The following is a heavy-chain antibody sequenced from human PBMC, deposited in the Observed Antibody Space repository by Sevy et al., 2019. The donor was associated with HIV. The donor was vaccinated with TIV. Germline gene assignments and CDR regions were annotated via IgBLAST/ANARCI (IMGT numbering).Heavy chain of an antibody. Sequence: GGSLRLSCAASGFTFSSYSMNWVRQAPGKGLEWVSSISSSSSYIYYADSVKGRFTISRDNAKNSLYLQMNSLRAEDTAVYYWARDLGYCSSTSCYGQSNWFDPWGQGTLVTVSS. D-gene: IGHD2-2*01. V-gene: IGHV3-21*01. J-gene: IGHJ5*02. CDR2: ISSSSSYI. CDR3: ARDLGYCSSTSCYGQSNWFDP. CDR1: GFTFSSYS.